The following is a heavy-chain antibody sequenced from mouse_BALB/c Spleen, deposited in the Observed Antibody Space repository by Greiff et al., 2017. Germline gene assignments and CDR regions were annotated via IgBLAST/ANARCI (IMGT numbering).Heavy chain of an antibody. CDR3: VSYDGYYDAMDY. V-gene: IGHV3-2*02. Sequence: EVHLVESGPGLVKPSQSLSLTCTVTGYSITSDYAWNWIRQFPGNKLEWMGYISYSGSTSYNPSLKSRISITRDTSKNQFFLQLNSVTTEDTATYYCVSYDGYYDAMDYWGQGTSVTVSS. CDR2: ISYSGST. D-gene: IGHD2-3*01. CDR1: GYSITSDYA. J-gene: IGHJ4*01.